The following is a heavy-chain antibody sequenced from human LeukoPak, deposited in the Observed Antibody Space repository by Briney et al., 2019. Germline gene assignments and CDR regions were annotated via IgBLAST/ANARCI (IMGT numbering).Heavy chain of an antibody. CDR1: GGSISSSSYY. Sequence: PSETLSLTCTVSGGSISSSSYYWGWIRQPPGKGLEWIGSIYYSGSTYYNPSLKSRVTISVDTSKNQFSLKLSSVTAADTAVYYCARHLRDSGVVIIPPRAIDYWGQGTLVTVSS. V-gene: IGHV4-39*01. CDR3: ARHLRDSGVVIIPPRAIDY. D-gene: IGHD3-3*01. J-gene: IGHJ4*02. CDR2: IYYSGST.